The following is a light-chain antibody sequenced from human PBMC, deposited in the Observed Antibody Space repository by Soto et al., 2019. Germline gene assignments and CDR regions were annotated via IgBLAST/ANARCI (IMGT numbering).Light chain of an antibody. CDR2: GAS. CDR1: QTINSRY. J-gene: IGKJ2*01. Sequence: EIVLTQSPGTLSLSPGERATLSCRASQTINSRYLACYQQRPGQAPRLLLYGASSRATGSPDRFTGSGSGTYFTLTLSRLEPEDFAVYYCQQYDTFGQGTKLEIK. V-gene: IGKV3-20*01. CDR3: QQYDT.